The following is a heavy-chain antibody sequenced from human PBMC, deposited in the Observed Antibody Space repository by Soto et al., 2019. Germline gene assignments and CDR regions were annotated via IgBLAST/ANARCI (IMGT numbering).Heavy chain of an antibody. Sequence: PSETLSLTCTVSGGSISSSSYYWGWIRQPPGKGLEWIGSIYYSGSTYYNPSLKSRVTISVDTSKNQFSLKLSSVTAADTAVYYCARHVDYYDSSGPPDYWGQGTLVTVSS. V-gene: IGHV4-39*01. CDR1: GGSISSSSYY. CDR3: ARHVDYYDSSGPPDY. D-gene: IGHD3-22*01. CDR2: IYYSGST. J-gene: IGHJ4*02.